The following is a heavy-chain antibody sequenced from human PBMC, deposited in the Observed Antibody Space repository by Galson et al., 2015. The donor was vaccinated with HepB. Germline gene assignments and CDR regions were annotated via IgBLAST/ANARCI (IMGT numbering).Heavy chain of an antibody. D-gene: IGHD3-10*01. CDR3: VRDWWQRGPPFYGSGEYGMDV. Sequence: SLRLSCAVSGFTVRTNYMSWVRQAPGKGLEWVSVIYNGGYTYYTDSVKGRFTTSRDTSNNTLYLQMISLRAEDTAVYYCVRDWWQRGPPFYGSGEYGMDVWGQGTAVTVSS. CDR1: GFTVRTNY. J-gene: IGHJ6*02. CDR2: IYNGGYT. V-gene: IGHV3-66*01.